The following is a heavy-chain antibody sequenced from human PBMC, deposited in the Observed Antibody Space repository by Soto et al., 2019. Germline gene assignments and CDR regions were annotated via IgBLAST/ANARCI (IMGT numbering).Heavy chain of an antibody. CDR3: TREGGGIAAAGAGNDAFDL. J-gene: IGHJ3*01. Sequence: QVQLVQSVAEVKKPGASVTVSCKASGYTLSDYYIQWVRQAPGQGLEWMGWINPNSGDPNYAQKVQGRVTMSRDTSIYTAYMELRLLRSADTAVYYCTREGGGIAAAGAGNDAFDLWGQGAKVTVYS. CDR1: GYTLSDYY. V-gene: IGHV1-2*02. D-gene: IGHD6-13*01. CDR2: INPNSGDP.